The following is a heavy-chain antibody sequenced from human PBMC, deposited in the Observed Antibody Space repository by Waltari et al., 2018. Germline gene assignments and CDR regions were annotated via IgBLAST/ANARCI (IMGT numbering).Heavy chain of an antibody. V-gene: IGHV3-20*04. J-gene: IGHJ1*01. CDR1: GFTFADYG. Sequence: EVQLVESGGGVVRPAGSLRLSCAASGFTFADYGMSWVRQPPGKGLEWVSGINWDGVSTGYADSVKGRFTISRDNAKNSLYLQMNSLRVEDTALYYCAGYYYGSGLYGYVQHWGQGTLVTVSS. CDR3: AGYYYGSGLYGYVQH. CDR2: INWDGVST. D-gene: IGHD3-10*01.